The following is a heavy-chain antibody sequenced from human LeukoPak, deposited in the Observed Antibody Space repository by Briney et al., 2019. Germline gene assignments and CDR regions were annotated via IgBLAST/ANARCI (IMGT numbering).Heavy chain of an antibody. Sequence: SETLSLTCSVSGGSISTYYWSWIRQSPGKGLEWVGYVYNSGDTGKNPSLKSRVTILLDTSKNQCSLKLTSVSAADTAVYYCARLKLGAYFDLWGRGTLVTVSS. J-gene: IGHJ2*01. CDR3: ARLKLGAYFDL. D-gene: IGHD3-16*01. CDR2: VYNSGDT. V-gene: IGHV4-59*08. CDR1: GGSISTYY.